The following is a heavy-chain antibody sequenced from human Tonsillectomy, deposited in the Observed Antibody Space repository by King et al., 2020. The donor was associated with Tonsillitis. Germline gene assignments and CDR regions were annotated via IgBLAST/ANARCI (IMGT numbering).Heavy chain of an antibody. V-gene: IGHV4-34*01. CDR3: ASGRNTMVRGVIDY. CDR2: INHSGST. Sequence: VQLQQWGAGLLKPSETLSLTCAVYGGSFSGYYWSWIRQPPGKGLEWIGEINHSGSTNYNPSLKSRVTISVDTSKNQFSLKLSSVTAADTAVYYCASGRNTMVRGVIDYWGQGTLVTVSS. CDR1: GGSFSGYY. J-gene: IGHJ4*02. D-gene: IGHD3-10*01.